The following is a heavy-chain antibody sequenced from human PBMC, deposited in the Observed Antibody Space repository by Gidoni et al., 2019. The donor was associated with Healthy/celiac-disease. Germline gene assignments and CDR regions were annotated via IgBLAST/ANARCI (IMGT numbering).Heavy chain of an antibody. V-gene: IGHV3-23*01. Sequence: EVQLLESGGGLVQPGGSLRLSCAASGFTFSSYAMSWVRQAPGKGREWVSAISGSGGSTYYADSVKGRFTISRDNSKNTLYLQMNSLRAEDTAVYYCAKDPLNYDSSNTMNYWGQGTLVTVSS. CDR1: GFTFSSYA. CDR3: AKDPLNYDSSNTMNY. J-gene: IGHJ4*01. D-gene: IGHD3-22*01. CDR2: ISGSGGST.